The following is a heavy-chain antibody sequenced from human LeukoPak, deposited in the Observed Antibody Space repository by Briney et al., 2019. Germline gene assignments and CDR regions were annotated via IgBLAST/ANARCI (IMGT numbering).Heavy chain of an antibody. CDR3: ARQHRTRAGPPHY. Sequence: GESLKISCKGSGYSFTSYWIGWVRQMPGKGLEWMGIIYPGDSDTRYSPSFQGQATISADKSISTAYLQWSSLKASDTAMYYCARQHRTRAGPPHYWGQGTLVTVSS. CDR2: IYPGDSDT. V-gene: IGHV5-51*01. CDR1: GYSFTSYW. D-gene: IGHD6-19*01. J-gene: IGHJ4*02.